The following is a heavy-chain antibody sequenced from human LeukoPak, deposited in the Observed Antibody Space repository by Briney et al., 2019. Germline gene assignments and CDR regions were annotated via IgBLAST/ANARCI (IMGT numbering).Heavy chain of an antibody. Sequence: ASVKVSCKASGYTFTGYYMHWVRQAPGQGLEWMGWINPNSGGTNYAQKFQGRVTMTRDTSISTAYMELSRLRSDDTAVYYCARGCCSGGSCRGYMDVWGKGTTVTVSS. CDR3: ARGCCSGGSCRGYMDV. D-gene: IGHD2-15*01. J-gene: IGHJ6*03. V-gene: IGHV1-2*02. CDR1: GYTFTGYY. CDR2: INPNSGGT.